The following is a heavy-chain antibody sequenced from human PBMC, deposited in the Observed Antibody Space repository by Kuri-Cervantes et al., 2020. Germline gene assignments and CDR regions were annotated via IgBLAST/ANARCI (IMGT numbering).Heavy chain of an antibody. Sequence: GESLRLSCAASEFTFSNYGMHWVRQAPGKGLEWVAFIRNDGSKKYYEDSVKGRFTISRDNSKNTLYLQMNSLRAEDTAVYYCARDLMSPGNYWGQGTLVTVSS. CDR3: ARDLMSPGNY. CDR2: IRNDGSKK. J-gene: IGHJ4*02. CDR1: EFTFSNYG. V-gene: IGHV3-30*02.